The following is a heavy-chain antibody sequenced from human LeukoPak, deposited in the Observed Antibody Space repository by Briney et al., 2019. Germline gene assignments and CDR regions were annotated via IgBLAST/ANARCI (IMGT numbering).Heavy chain of an antibody. D-gene: IGHD5-24*01. CDR1: GYTFKNYD. J-gene: IGHJ4*02. V-gene: IGHV1-8*02. Sequence: ASVKVSCKASGYTFKNYDINWVRQATGQGLEWLGWMNPNSGNTGFAQKFQDRVSMTRDTSINTAYMELTSLRSGDTAVYYCARATPGGLHGYSFDYWGQGTVVTVYS. CDR3: ARATPGGLHGYSFDY. CDR2: MNPNSGNT.